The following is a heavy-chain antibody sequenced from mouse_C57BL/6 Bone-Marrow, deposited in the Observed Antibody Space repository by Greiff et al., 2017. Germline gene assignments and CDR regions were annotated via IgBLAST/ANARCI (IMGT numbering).Heavy chain of an antibody. CDR3: YLGRYFDY. D-gene: IGHD4-1*01. CDR2: IDPRSGNT. J-gene: IGHJ2*01. V-gene: IGHV1-81*01. CDR1: GYTFTSYG. Sequence: VQLQQSGAELARPGASVKLSCKASGYTFTSYGISWVKQRTGQGLEWIGEIDPRSGNTYYNEKFKGKATLTADKSSSTAYMELLSLTAEDSAVYVCYLGRYFDYWGQGTTLTVSS.